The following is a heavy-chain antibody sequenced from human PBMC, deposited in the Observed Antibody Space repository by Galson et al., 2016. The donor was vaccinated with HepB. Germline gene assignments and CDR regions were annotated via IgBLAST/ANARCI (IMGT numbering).Heavy chain of an antibody. V-gene: IGHV3-74*01. D-gene: IGHD1-26*01. CDR2: INSDGSTT. CDR3: VNLGTTRT. Sequence: SLRLSCAASGFTFSSYWMHWVRQAPGEGLVWVSRINSDGSTTHYADSVKGRFTISRGNAKNTLYLQMDNLRAEDTAVYYCVNLGTTRTWGQGTQVTVSS. J-gene: IGHJ5*02. CDR1: GFTFSSYW.